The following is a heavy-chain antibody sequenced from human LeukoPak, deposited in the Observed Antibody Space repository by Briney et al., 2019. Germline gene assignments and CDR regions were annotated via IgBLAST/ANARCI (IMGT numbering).Heavy chain of an antibody. V-gene: IGHV3-7*01. Sequence: GGSLRLSCAASGFTFSSYWMSWVRQAPGKGLEWVANIKQDGSEKYYVDSVKGRFTISRDNAKNSLYLQMNSLRAEDTAVYYCARDRYCSSTSCCYFDYWGQGTLVTVSS. D-gene: IGHD2-2*01. CDR3: ARDRYCSSTSCCYFDY. J-gene: IGHJ4*02. CDR1: GFTFSSYW. CDR2: IKQDGSEK.